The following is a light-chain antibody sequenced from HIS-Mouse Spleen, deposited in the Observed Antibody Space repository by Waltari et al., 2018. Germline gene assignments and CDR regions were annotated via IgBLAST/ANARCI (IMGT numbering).Light chain of an antibody. J-gene: IGLJ2*01. V-gene: IGLV3-1*01. CDR3: QAWDSSTYVV. Sequence: SYELTQPPSVSVSPGQTASITSSGEKLGDKYACWYQQKPGQSPVLVIYQDSKRPSGIPERFSGSNSGNTATLTISGTQAMDEADYYCQAWDSSTYVVFGGGTKLTVL. CDR2: QDS. CDR1: KLGDKY.